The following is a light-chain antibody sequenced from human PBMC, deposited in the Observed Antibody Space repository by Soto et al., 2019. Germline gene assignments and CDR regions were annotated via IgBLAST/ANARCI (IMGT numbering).Light chain of an antibody. J-gene: IGLJ1*01. V-gene: IGLV2-14*03. Sequence: QSALTQPASVSGSPGQSITISCTGASSDVGNYNYVSWYQQHPGKAPKLIIYDVSNRPSGVSNRFSGSKSGNTASLTISGLQAEDEADYYCSSYTSSTTLSVFGTGTKVTVL. CDR3: SSYTSSTTLSV. CDR2: DVS. CDR1: SSDVGNYNY.